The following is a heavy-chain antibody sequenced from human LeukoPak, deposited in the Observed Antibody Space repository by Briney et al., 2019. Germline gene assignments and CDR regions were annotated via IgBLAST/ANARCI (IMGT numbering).Heavy chain of an antibody. D-gene: IGHD6-19*01. V-gene: IGHV1-18*04. CDR3: ARDGRYSSGWRFDY. CDR1: GYTFTGYY. Sequence: ASVKVSCKASGYTFTGYYMHWVRQAPGQGLEWMGWISAYNGNTNYAQKLQGRVTMTTDTSTSTAYMELRSLRSDDTAVYYCARDGRYSSGWRFDYWGQGTLVTVSS. J-gene: IGHJ4*02. CDR2: ISAYNGNT.